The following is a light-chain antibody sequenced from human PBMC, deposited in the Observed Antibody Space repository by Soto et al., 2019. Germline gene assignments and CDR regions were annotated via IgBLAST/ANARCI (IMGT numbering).Light chain of an antibody. J-gene: IGKJ2*01. CDR2: DAS. CDR1: QTISNW. Sequence: DIQMTQSPSTLSASVGDRVTISCRASQTISNWLAWYQQKPGKAPKLLIYDASSLESGVPSRFSGSGSGTEFTLTISSLQPEDFATYYCQKYDTYFRYTFGQGTKVDIK. V-gene: IGKV1-5*01. CDR3: QKYDTYFRYT.